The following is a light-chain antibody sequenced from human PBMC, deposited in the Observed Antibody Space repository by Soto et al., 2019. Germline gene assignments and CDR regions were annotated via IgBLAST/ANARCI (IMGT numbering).Light chain of an antibody. J-gene: IGLJ2*01. Sequence: QSVLTQPPSASGTTGQTVTMSCSGSTSNIGTNTVTWYQQLPGSAPNVLIYVNNQRRSGVPDRFSGSKSGTSAFLAITGLQSEDEADYYCATWDDNLNGLVFGEGTKLTVL. CDR3: ATWDDNLNGLV. V-gene: IGLV1-44*01. CDR1: TSNIGTNT. CDR2: VNN.